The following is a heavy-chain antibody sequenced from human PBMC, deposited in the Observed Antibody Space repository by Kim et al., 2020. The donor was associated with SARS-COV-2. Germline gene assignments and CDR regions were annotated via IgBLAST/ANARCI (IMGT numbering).Heavy chain of an antibody. Sequence: GGSLRLSCAASGFTFDDYAMHWVRQAPGKGLEWVSGISWNSGSIGYADSVKGRFTISRDNAKNSLYLQMNSLRAEDTALYYCAKDLYNWNYYPNYFDYWGQGTLVTVSS. V-gene: IGHV3-9*01. CDR2: ISWNSGSI. D-gene: IGHD1-7*01. CDR1: GFTFDDYA. CDR3: AKDLYNWNYYPNYFDY. J-gene: IGHJ4*02.